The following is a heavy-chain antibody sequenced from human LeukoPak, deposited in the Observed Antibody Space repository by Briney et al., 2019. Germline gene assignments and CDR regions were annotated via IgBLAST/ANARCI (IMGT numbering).Heavy chain of an antibody. Sequence: PSETLSLTCAVSGGSISSGGYSWSWIRQPPGKGLEWIGYIYHSGSTYYNPSLKSRVTISVDRSKNQFSLKLSSVTAADTAVYYCARDASPPTWGQGTLVTVSS. CDR2: IYHSGST. CDR3: ARDASPPT. V-gene: IGHV4-30-2*01. CDR1: GGSISSGGYS. J-gene: IGHJ5*02.